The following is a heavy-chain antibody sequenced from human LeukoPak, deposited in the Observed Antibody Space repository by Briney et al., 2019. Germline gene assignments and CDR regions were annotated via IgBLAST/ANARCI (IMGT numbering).Heavy chain of an antibody. CDR2: ISWNSGSI. CDR3: AKASSSTSFDY. Sequence: GRSLRLSCAASGFTSDDYAMHWVRQAPGKGLEWVSGISWNSGSIGYADSVKGRFTISRDNAKNSLYLQMNSLRAEDTALYYCAKASSSTSFDYWGQGTLVTVSS. CDR1: GFTSDDYA. D-gene: IGHD2-2*01. J-gene: IGHJ4*02. V-gene: IGHV3-9*02.